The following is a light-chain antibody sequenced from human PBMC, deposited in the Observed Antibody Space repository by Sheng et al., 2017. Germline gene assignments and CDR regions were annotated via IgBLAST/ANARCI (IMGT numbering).Light chain of an antibody. J-gene: IGKJ1*01. V-gene: IGKV3-15*01. CDR3: QQYNMWPRT. CDR2: RAS. CDR1: QSVDSN. Sequence: EIVMTQSPDTLSVSPGERATLSCRANQSVDSNLAWYQQKPGQPPRLLIYRASNRATGLPARFSGSGSGTEFTLTISNLQSEDFAVYHCQQYNMWPRTFGQGTRVEI.